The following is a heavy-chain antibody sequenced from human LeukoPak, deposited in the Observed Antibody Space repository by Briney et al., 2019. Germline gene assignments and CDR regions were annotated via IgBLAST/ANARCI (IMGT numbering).Heavy chain of an antibody. V-gene: IGHV4-59*08. CDR1: GGSISHFY. CDR3: ARHQFYYESGRTSPETFWFDP. D-gene: IGHD3-10*01. Sequence: PSETLSLTCTDPGGSISHFYWSWIRQPPGKGLDWIGFLSNSGNTTYNPSLRSRVTLSMDASTKQLSLRLSSVTAGDAAVYFCARHQFYYESGRTSPETFWFDPWGQGTLVTVSS. J-gene: IGHJ5*02. CDR2: LSNSGNT.